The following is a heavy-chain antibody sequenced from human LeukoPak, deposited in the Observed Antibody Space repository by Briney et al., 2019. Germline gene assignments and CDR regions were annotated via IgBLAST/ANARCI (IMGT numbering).Heavy chain of an antibody. CDR2: ITAYNGNT. J-gene: IGHJ4*02. CDR3: AKGGNGYVDD. D-gene: IGHD3-16*01. CDR1: GYTFTNYA. V-gene: IGHV1-18*04. Sequence: ASVKVSCKTSGYTFTNYAISWVRQAPGQGLEWMGWITAYNGNTNYAQKLQGRVTMITDTSTRTAYMELRSLRSDDTAVYYCAKGGNGYVDDWGQGTLVTVSS.